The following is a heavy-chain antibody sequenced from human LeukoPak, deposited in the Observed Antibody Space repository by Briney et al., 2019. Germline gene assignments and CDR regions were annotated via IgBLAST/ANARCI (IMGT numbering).Heavy chain of an antibody. J-gene: IGHJ4*02. CDR1: GYSISSGYY. V-gene: IGHV4-38-2*02. CDR3: ARTSAVLWFGELSKVSYYFDY. CDR2: IYYSGST. Sequence: PSETLSLTCTVSGYSISSGYYWGWIRQPPGKGLEWIGSIYYSGSTYYNPSLKSRVTISVDTSKNQFSLKLSSVTAADTAVYYCARTSAVLWFGELSKVSYYFDYGGQGTLVTVSS. D-gene: IGHD3-10*01.